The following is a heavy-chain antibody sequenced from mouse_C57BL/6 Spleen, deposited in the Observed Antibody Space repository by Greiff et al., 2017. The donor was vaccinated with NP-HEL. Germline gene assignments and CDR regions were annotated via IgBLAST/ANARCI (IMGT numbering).Heavy chain of an antibody. Sequence: QVQLQQSGPELVKPGASVKLSCTASGYTFPSYDINWVKQRPGQGLEWIGWIYPRDGSTTYNEKFKGKATLTVDTSSSTAYMELHSLTSEDSAVYFCDRSDYSNNDYWGQGTTLTVSS. CDR3: DRSDYSNNDY. V-gene: IGHV1-85*01. D-gene: IGHD2-5*01. CDR2: IYPRDGST. CDR1: GYTFPSYD. J-gene: IGHJ2*01.